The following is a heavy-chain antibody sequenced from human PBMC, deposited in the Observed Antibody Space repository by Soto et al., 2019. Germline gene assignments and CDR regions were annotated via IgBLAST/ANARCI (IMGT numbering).Heavy chain of an antibody. J-gene: IGHJ6*02. CDR2: INPSGGRT. CDR1: GYTFINYY. CDR3: AREKASTSLLTHYYYAMDV. Sequence: SVKVSCKSSGYTFINYYVHWVRQAPGQGLEWMGMINPSGGRTTYPQKFQGRVTMTRDTSTSTVYVELSSLRSDDTAVFYFAREKASTSLLTHYYYAMDVWGQGTTVTGSS. V-gene: IGHV1-46*01.